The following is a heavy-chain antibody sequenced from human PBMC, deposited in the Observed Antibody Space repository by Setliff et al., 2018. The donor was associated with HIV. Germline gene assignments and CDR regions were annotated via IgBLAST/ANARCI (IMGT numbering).Heavy chain of an antibody. Sequence: ASVKVSCKASGYTFTDYYIHWVRQAPGQGLEWMGRVSPNGGATIYAQKFQGRITMTSDTSISTAYMELSRLRSDDTAVYYCAREGLQGSFEYYYYYMEVWGKGTTVTVSS. J-gene: IGHJ6*03. V-gene: IGHV1-2*06. CDR2: VSPNGGAT. CDR1: GYTFTDYY. CDR3: AREGLQGSFEYYYYYMEV. D-gene: IGHD2-15*01.